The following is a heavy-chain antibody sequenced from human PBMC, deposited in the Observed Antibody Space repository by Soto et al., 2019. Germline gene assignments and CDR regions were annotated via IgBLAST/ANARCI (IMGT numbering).Heavy chain of an antibody. D-gene: IGHD1-20*01. CDR2: INAANGNI. Sequence: QVHLVQSGAEVRETGASVRISCEASGYTFTDYAIHWVRQAHGQRTEGMGWINAANGNIKSSRPFRGRVTLTIDKSAGTAYLDLTSLRSEDTAVYFCARRGITGTNTYYCGLDVWGQGTAVTVSS. J-gene: IGHJ6*02. V-gene: IGHV1-3*01. CDR1: GYTFTDYA. CDR3: ARRGITGTNTYYCGLDV.